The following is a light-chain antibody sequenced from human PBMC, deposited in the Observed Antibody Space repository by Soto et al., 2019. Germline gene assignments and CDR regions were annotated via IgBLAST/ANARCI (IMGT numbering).Light chain of an antibody. CDR3: LQHNDYPLT. CDR2: AAS. CDR1: QGITTY. Sequence: DIQLTQSPSFLSASVGDRVTITCRASQGITTYLVWYQQKPGKAPKLLIYAASTLQSGVPSRFSGSGSGTEFTLTISSLQPEDFAIYYCLQHNDYPLTLGQGTKVDIK. V-gene: IGKV1-9*01. J-gene: IGKJ1*01.